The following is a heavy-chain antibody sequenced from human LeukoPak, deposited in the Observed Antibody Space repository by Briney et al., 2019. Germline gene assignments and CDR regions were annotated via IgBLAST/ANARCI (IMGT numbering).Heavy chain of an antibody. V-gene: IGHV5-51*01. Sequence: GESLNISCKGAGYSFTNYWIAWVRQMPGKGLEWMGIIYPDDSDTRYSPSFQGQVTISADKSISTAYLQWSSLKASDTAMYYCARIWLRAFDIWGQGTMVTVSS. CDR1: GYSFTNYW. CDR2: IYPDDSDT. D-gene: IGHD3-16*01. CDR3: ARIWLRAFDI. J-gene: IGHJ3*02.